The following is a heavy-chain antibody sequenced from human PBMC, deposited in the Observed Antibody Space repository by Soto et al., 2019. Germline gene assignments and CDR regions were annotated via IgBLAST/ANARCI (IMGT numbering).Heavy chain of an antibody. Sequence: EVQLVESGGGLVQPGRSLRLSCAASGFTFDDYAMHWVRQAPGKGLEWVSGISWNSGSIGYADSVKGRFTISRDNAKNSLYLQMNSLRAEDTALYYCAKASAPPLVGATSGYWGQGTLVTVSS. D-gene: IGHD1-26*01. CDR1: GFTFDDYA. CDR3: AKASAPPLVGATSGY. J-gene: IGHJ4*02. V-gene: IGHV3-9*01. CDR2: ISWNSGSI.